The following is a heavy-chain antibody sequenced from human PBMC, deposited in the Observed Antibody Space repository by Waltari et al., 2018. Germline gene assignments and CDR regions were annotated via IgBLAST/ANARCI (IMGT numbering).Heavy chain of an antibody. J-gene: IGHJ6*02. D-gene: IGHD3-10*01. CDR2: IWYDGSNK. V-gene: IGHV3-33*01. Sequence: QVQLVESGGGVVQPGRSLRLSCAASGFTFSSYGMHGVRQAPGKGLEWVAVIWYDGSNKYYADSVKGRFTISRDNSKNTLYLQMNSLRAEDTAVYYCVRLAQRTYKSPVPGRHYYYGMDVWGQGTTVTVSS. CDR1: GFTFSSYG. CDR3: VRLAQRTYKSPVPGRHYYYGMDV.